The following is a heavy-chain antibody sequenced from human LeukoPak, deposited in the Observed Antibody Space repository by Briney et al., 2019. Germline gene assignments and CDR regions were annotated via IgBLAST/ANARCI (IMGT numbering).Heavy chain of an antibody. V-gene: IGHV4-30-2*01. Sequence: SQTLSLTCAVSGGSISRDGYSWSWIRQPPGKGLQWIGHIYHSGSTYYRPPLRSRATISVDRSKHQFSLNLSSATAADTAVYYCARGSGGIYYGGIDYWGQGTLVIVSS. D-gene: IGHD1-26*01. CDR2: IYHSGST. CDR3: ARGSGGIYYGGIDY. CDR1: GGSISRDGYS. J-gene: IGHJ4*02.